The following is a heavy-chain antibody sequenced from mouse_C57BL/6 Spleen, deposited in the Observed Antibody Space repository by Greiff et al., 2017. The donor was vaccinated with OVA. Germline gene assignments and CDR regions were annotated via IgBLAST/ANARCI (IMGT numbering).Heavy chain of an antibody. J-gene: IGHJ3*01. CDR2: IYPGSGST. V-gene: IGHV1-55*01. CDR3: AREGLLRAWFAY. CDR1: GYTFTSYW. Sequence: QVQLQQPGAELVKPGASVKMSCKASGYTFTSYWITWVKQRPGQGLEWIGDIYPGSGSTNYNEKFKSKATLTVDTSSSTAYMQLSSLTSEDSAVYYCAREGLLRAWFAYWGQGTLVTVSA. D-gene: IGHD1-1*01.